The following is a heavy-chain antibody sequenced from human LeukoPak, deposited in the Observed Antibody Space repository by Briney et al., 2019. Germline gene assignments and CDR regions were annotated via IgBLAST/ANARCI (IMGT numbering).Heavy chain of an antibody. CDR2: IYHRGTT. D-gene: IGHD1-26*01. CDR1: GGSISSSNW. Sequence: SGTLSLTCAVSGGSISSSNWWSWVRQPPGKGLEWIGIIYHRGTTYYNPSLKSRASISVDTSKNHFSLNLTSVTAAETAVYYCARGRLEAMWELLPYDAFDIWGQGTMVTVSS. V-gene: IGHV4-4*02. J-gene: IGHJ3*02. CDR3: ARGRLEAMWELLPYDAFDI.